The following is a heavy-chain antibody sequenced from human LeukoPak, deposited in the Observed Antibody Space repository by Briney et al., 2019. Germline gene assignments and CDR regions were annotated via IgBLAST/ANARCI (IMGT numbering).Heavy chain of an antibody. CDR1: GFTFSSYG. CDR3: AKDRVDIVATIEKYYYYYMDV. CDR2: IWYDGSNK. J-gene: IGHJ6*03. D-gene: IGHD5-12*01. V-gene: IGHV3-33*06. Sequence: PGGSMRLSCEASGFTFSSYGMHWVRQAPGKGLEWVAVIWYDGSNKYYADSVKGRFTISRDNSKNTLYLQMNSLRAEDTAVYYCAKDRVDIVATIEKYYYYYMDVWGKGTTVTVSS.